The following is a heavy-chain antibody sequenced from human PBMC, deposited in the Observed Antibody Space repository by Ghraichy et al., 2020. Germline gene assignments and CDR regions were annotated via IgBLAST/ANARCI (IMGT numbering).Heavy chain of an antibody. CDR2: IYYTGST. J-gene: IGHJ4*02. Sequence: SETLSLTCTVSGASITSSSYYWGWIRQPPGKGLEWIGSIYYTGSTYYDPSLKNRVTISVDTSKNHFSLKLSSVTAADTAVYYCVRHTIDLGDYWGQGTLVTVSS. CDR1: GASITSSSYY. CDR3: VRHTIDLGDY. D-gene: IGHD3-3*01. V-gene: IGHV4-39*01.